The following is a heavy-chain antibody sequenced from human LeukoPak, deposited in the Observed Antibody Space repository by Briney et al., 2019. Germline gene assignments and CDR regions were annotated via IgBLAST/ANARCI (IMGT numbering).Heavy chain of an antibody. CDR2: IIPIFGTA. V-gene: IGHV1-69*05. J-gene: IGHJ4*02. Sequence: SVKVSCKASGYTFTDYYMHWVRQAPGQGLEWMGRIIPIFGTANYAQKFQGRVTITTDESTSTAYMELSSLRSEDTAVYYCASQAAWELPYSLDYWGQGTLVTVSS. CDR1: GYTFTDYY. CDR3: ASQAAWELPYSLDY. D-gene: IGHD1-26*01.